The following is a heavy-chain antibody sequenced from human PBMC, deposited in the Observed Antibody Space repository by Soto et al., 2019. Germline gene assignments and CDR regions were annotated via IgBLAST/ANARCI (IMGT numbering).Heavy chain of an antibody. J-gene: IGHJ3*02. V-gene: IGHV3-23*01. Sequence: EVQLLESGGGLVQPGGSLRLSCAASGFTFSSYAMSWVRQAPGKGLEWVSAISGSGGSTYYADSAKGRFTISRDNSKNTLYLQMNRLRGEDTAVYYCAKEGSSRGGAFAIWGQGTMVTVSS. CDR1: GFTFSSYA. D-gene: IGHD6-13*01. CDR3: AKEGSSRGGAFAI. CDR2: ISGSGGST.